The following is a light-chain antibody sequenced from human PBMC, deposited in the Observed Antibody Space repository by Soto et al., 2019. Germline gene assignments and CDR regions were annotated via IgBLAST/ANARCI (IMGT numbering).Light chain of an antibody. CDR3: QQSYSTLRT. Sequence: DIQMTQSPSSLSASVGDRLTITCRASQSISSYLNWYQQKPGKAPKLLIYAASSLQSGVPSRSSGSGSGTDFTLTISSLQPEDFATYYCQQSYSTLRTFGQGTKVDIK. J-gene: IGKJ1*01. CDR2: AAS. V-gene: IGKV1-39*01. CDR1: QSISSY.